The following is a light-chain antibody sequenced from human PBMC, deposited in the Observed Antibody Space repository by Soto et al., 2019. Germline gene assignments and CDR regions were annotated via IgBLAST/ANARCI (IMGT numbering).Light chain of an antibody. Sequence: EIVLTQSPATLSLSPGERATLSCRASQSISSYLAWYQQKPGQAPRLLIFDASNRATGIPARFSGSGSGTDFTLTISSLEPEDCAVYYCQQRCNWPLTFGGGTKVEIK. J-gene: IGKJ4*01. CDR1: QSISSY. V-gene: IGKV3-11*01. CDR2: DAS. CDR3: QQRCNWPLT.